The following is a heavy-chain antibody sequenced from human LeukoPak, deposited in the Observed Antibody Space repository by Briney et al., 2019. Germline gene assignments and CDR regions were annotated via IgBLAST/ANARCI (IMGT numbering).Heavy chain of an antibody. D-gene: IGHD2-15*01. CDR3: ARSVPFGSGADV. CDR1: GGSISSGGYY. J-gene: IGHJ3*01. Sequence: SQTLSLTCTVSGGSISSGGYYWSWIRQHPGKGLEWIGYIYYGGNIYYSPSLESRVSISLDMSNNQFSLKLSSVTAADTAVYYCARSVPFGSGADVWGQGTMVTVSS. CDR2: IYYGGNI. V-gene: IGHV4-31*03.